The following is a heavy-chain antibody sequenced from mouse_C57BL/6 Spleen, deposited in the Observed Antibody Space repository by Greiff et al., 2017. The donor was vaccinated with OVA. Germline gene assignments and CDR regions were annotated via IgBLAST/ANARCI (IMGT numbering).Heavy chain of an antibody. CDR2: IYWDDDK. Sequence: QVTLKESGPGILQSSQTLSLTCSFSGFSLSTSGMGVSWIRQPSGKGLEWLAHIYWDDDKRYNPSLKSRLTISKDTSRNQVFLKITSVDTADTATYYCARSPYDYDVWFAYWGQGTLVTVSA. V-gene: IGHV8-12*01. CDR1: GFSLSTSGMG. D-gene: IGHD2-4*01. CDR3: ARSPYDYDVWFAY. J-gene: IGHJ3*01.